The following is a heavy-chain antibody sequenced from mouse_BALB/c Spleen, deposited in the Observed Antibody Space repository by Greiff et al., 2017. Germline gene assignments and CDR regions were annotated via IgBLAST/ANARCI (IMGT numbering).Heavy chain of an antibody. CDR2: INPSSGYT. Sequence: QVQLKESAAELARPGASVKMSCKASGYTFTSYTMHWVKQRPGQGLEWIGYINPSSGYTEYNQKFKDKTTLTADKSSSTAYMQLSSLTSEDSAVYYCARITTGGNAMDYWGQGTSVTVSS. CDR1: GYTFTSYT. V-gene: IGHV1-4*02. J-gene: IGHJ4*01. CDR3: ARITTGGNAMDY. D-gene: IGHD1-1*01.